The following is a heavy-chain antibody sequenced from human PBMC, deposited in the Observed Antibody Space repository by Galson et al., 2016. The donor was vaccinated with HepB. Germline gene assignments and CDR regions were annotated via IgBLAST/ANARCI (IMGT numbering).Heavy chain of an antibody. Sequence: SETLSLTCSVSGGSLTRSGYYWGWVRQPPGKGLEWIASIYFSGRKYYNPSLKSRITISIDTSKNQLSLKLSSVTAADTAVYYCARDKYSAWLRGMEVWGQGTTVTVSS. CDR3: ARDKYSAWLRGMEV. V-gene: IGHV4-39*07. J-gene: IGHJ6*02. CDR1: GGSLTRSGYY. CDR2: IYFSGRK. D-gene: IGHD3-22*01.